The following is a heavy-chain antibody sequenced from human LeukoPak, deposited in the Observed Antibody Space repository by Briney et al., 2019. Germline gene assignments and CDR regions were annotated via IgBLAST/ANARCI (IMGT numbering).Heavy chain of an antibody. V-gene: IGHV3-21*01. CDR1: GFTFKNHG. CDR2: ISSSSSYI. Sequence: GRSLRLSCAASGFTFKNHGMHWVRQAPGKGLEWVSSISSSSSYIYYADSVKGRFTISRDNAKSSLYLQMNSLRAEDTAVYYCATYYYDSSGYYSVRYFDYWGQGTLVTVSS. CDR3: ATYYYDSSGYYSVRYFDY. J-gene: IGHJ4*02. D-gene: IGHD3-22*01.